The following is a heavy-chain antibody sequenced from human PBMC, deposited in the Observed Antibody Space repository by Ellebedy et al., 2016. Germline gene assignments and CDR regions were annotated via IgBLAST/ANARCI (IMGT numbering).Heavy chain of an antibody. CDR1: GFTFTNAW. J-gene: IGHJ6*02. D-gene: IGHD3-16*01. Sequence: GGSLRLXXAASGFTFTNAWMNWVRQAPGKGLEWVGRIKSKTDGGTADYAAPVKGRFTISRDDSKNTLFLEMNSLGNEDTAVYHCTTLFKGEIDYYGTDVWGQGTTVTVSS. CDR2: IKSKTDGGTA. CDR3: TTLFKGEIDYYGTDV. V-gene: IGHV3-15*07.